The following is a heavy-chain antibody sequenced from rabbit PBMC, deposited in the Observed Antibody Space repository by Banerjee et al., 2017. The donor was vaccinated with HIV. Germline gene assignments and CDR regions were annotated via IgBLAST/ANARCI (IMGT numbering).Heavy chain of an antibody. CDR3: ARGGWYAFNL. D-gene: IGHD4-1*01. Sequence: QSLEESGGDLVKPGASLTLTCTASGFSFSSYYFMCWVRQAPGKGLEWIACIYIGDGSTYYASWAKGRFTISKTSSTTVTLQLNSLTAADTATYFCARGGWYAFNLWGPGTLVTV. J-gene: IGHJ4*01. V-gene: IGHV1S40*01. CDR1: GFSFSSYYF. CDR2: IYIGDGST.